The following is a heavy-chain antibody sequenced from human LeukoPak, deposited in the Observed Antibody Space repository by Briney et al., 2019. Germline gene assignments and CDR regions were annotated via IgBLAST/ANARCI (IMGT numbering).Heavy chain of an antibody. Sequence: SETLSLTCAVSGGSISSSNWWSWVRQPPGKGLEWIGEIYHSGSTNYNPFLKSRVTISVDKSKNQFSLKLSSVTAADTAVYYCARDREYSYGFYYYYGMDVWGQGTTVTVSS. V-gene: IGHV4-4*02. J-gene: IGHJ6*02. CDR1: GGSISSSNW. D-gene: IGHD5-18*01. CDR2: IYHSGST. CDR3: ARDREYSYGFYYYYGMDV.